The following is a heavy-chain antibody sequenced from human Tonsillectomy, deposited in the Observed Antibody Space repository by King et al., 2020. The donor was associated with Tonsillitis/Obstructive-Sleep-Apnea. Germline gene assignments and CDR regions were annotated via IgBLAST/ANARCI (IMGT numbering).Heavy chain of an antibody. Sequence: VQLQESGPGLVKPSETLSLTCTVSGGSISSYYWSWIRQPPGKGLEWIGYIFYSGSTNYNPSLKSRVTMSVDTSTNQLSLKLSSVTAAETAVYYCARGRAGYCSGGSCYSYYYFDYWGQGTLVTVSS. V-gene: IGHV4-59*01. CDR1: GGSISSYY. CDR3: ARGRAGYCSGGSCYSYYYFDY. D-gene: IGHD2-15*01. CDR2: IFYSGST. J-gene: IGHJ4*02.